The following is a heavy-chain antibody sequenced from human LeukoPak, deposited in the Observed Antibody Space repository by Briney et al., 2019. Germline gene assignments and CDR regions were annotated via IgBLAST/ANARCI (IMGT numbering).Heavy chain of an antibody. CDR1: GFIFSSYR. Sequence: GGSLRLSCAASGFIFSSYRMTWVRQAPGKGLEWVANIKQDGTETYYVDSLKGRFTISRDNAKNSLYLQLNSLRAEDTAVYYCARAPTVTTRVFASWGQGTLVTVSS. D-gene: IGHD4-17*01. CDR3: ARAPTVTTRVFAS. J-gene: IGHJ5*01. V-gene: IGHV3-7*05. CDR2: IKQDGTET.